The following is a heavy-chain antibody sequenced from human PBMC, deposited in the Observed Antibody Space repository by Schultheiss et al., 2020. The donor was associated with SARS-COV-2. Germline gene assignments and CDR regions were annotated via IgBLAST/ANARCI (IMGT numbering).Heavy chain of an antibody. J-gene: IGHJ6*02. CDR3: AKDSPDGYILTGIGPYYYYYGMDV. CDR2: IGTAGDT. D-gene: IGHD5-24*01. Sequence: GGSLRLSCAASGFTFSNYAMTWVRQAPGKGLEWVSGIGTAGDTYYPGSVKGRFTISRENAKNTLYLQMNSLRAEDTAVYYCAKDSPDGYILTGIGPYYYYYGMDVWGQGTTVTVSS. V-gene: IGHV3-23*01. CDR1: GFTFSNYA.